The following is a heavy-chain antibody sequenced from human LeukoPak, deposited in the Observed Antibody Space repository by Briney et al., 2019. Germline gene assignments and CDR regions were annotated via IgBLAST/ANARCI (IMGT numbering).Heavy chain of an antibody. J-gene: IGHJ4*02. D-gene: IGHD3-9*01. V-gene: IGHV4-30-4*07. CDR3: ARVGVLTGYPFDY. CDR2: IYYSGST. Sequence: PSQTLSLTCAVSGGSISSGGYSWSWIRQPPGKGLEWIGYIYYSGSTYYNPSPKSRVTISVDTSKNQFSLKLSSVTAADTAVYYCARVGVLTGYPFDYWGQGTLVTVSS. CDR1: GGSISSGGYS.